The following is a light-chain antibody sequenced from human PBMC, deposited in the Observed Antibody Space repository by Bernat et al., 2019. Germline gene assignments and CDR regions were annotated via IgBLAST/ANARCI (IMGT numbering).Light chain of an antibody. CDR2: DVS. V-gene: IGLV2-14*03. Sequence: QSALTQPASVSGSPGQSITISCTGTSADVGGYNYVSWYQQHPGKAPTLMINDVSDRPSGVSDRFSGSKSGTTASLTISGLQAEEEADYYCSSYSRTPAPYVFGTGTKVTVL. J-gene: IGLJ1*01. CDR3: SSYSRTPAPYV. CDR1: SADVGGYNY.